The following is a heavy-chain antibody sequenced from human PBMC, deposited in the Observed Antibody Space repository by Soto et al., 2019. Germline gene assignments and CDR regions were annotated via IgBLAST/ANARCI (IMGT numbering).Heavy chain of an antibody. Sequence: SETLSLTCAVYGGSFCGYYWSWIRQPPGKGLEWIGEINHSGSTNYNPSLKSRVTISVDTSKNQFSLKLSSVTAADTAVYYCARGVGYCSGGSCIDAFDIWGQGTMVTV. V-gene: IGHV4-34*01. CDR2: INHSGST. CDR3: ARGVGYCSGGSCIDAFDI. J-gene: IGHJ3*02. D-gene: IGHD2-15*01. CDR1: GGSFCGYY.